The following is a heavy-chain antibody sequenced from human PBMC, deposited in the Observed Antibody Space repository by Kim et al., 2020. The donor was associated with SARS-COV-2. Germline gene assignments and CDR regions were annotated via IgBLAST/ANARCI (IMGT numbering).Heavy chain of an antibody. J-gene: IGHJ6*03. V-gene: IGHV4-59*01. CDR3: ARGKAGVGYYSSDYYYYMEV. CDR1: GGSINTNY. CDR2: IYFTGTT. D-gene: IGHD3-3*01. Sequence: SGTLSLTCSVSGGSINTNYWSWIRQAPGKGLEWIGYIYFTGTTNYNPSLNSRVIISVDTSKKQFSLKMTSVTAADSAVYYCARGKAGVGYYSSDYYYYMEVWGQGTTVIVSS.